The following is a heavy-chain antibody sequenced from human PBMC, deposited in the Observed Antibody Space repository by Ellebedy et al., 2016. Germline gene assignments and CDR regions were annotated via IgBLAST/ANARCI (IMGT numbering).Heavy chain of an antibody. CDR1: GFTFSSYA. Sequence: GESLKISXAASGFTFSSYAIHWVRQAPGKGLEWVAVISYDGSNKYYADSVKGRFTISRDNSKNTLYLQMNSLRAEDTAVYYCARDRDGYGSGTYYYYGMDVWGQGTTVTVSS. J-gene: IGHJ6*02. V-gene: IGHV3-30-3*01. CDR2: ISYDGSNK. D-gene: IGHD3-10*01. CDR3: ARDRDGYGSGTYYYYGMDV.